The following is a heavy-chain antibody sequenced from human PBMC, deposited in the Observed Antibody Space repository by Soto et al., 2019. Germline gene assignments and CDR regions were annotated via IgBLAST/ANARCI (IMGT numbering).Heavy chain of an antibody. CDR3: AGSITGTTLHY. CDR1: GGSISSGGYS. V-gene: IGHV4-30-2*01. Sequence: QLQLQESGSGLVKPSQTLSLTCAVSGGSISSGGYSWSWIRQPPGKGLEWIGYIYHSGSTYYNPSLESRVTISVDRSKNQFSLKLSSVTAADTAVYYCAGSITGTTLHYWGQGTLVTVSS. D-gene: IGHD1-7*01. J-gene: IGHJ4*02. CDR2: IYHSGST.